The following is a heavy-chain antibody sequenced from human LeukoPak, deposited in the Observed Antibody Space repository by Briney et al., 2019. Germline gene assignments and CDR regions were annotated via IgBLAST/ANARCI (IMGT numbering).Heavy chain of an antibody. J-gene: IGHJ4*02. CDR1: GGSFSGYY. Sequence: PSETLSLTCAVYGGSFSGYYWSWIRQPPGKGLEWIGEINHSGSTNYNPSLKSRVTISVDTSKNQFSLKLSSVTAADTAVYYCARGNTINYYGSGSYRYWGQGTLVTVSS. CDR2: INHSGST. D-gene: IGHD3-10*01. CDR3: ARGNTINYYGSGSYRY. V-gene: IGHV4-34*01.